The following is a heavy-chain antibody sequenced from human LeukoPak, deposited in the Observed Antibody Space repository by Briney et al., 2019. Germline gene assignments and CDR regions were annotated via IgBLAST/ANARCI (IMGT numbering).Heavy chain of an antibody. J-gene: IGHJ6*03. CDR3: ARDGAGSSLYMDV. D-gene: IGHD6-6*01. Sequence: GGSLRLSCAASGFTFSDYWMHWVRQAPGKGLVGVSRINSDGRITNYADSVKGRFTISRDNAKNTLYLQMNSLRAEDTAVYYCARDGAGSSLYMDVWGKGTTVTVSS. V-gene: IGHV3-74*01. CDR2: INSDGRIT. CDR1: GFTFSDYW.